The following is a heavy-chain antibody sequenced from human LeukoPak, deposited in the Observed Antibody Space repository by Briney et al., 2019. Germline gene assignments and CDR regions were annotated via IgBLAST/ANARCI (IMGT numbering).Heavy chain of an antibody. Sequence: GGSLRLSCAASGFTFSSYWMSWVRLAPGKGLEWVANIKQDGSEKYYVDSVKGRFTISRDNAKNSLYLQMNSLRAEDTAVYYCARVPDIVVVPAAIPYFDYWGQGTLVTVSS. CDR2: IKQDGSEK. D-gene: IGHD2-2*02. J-gene: IGHJ4*02. V-gene: IGHV3-7*01. CDR3: ARVPDIVVVPAAIPYFDY. CDR1: GFTFSSYW.